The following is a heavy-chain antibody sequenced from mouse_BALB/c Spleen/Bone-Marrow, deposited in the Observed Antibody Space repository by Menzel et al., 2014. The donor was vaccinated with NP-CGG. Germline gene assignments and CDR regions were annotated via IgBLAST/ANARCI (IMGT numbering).Heavy chain of an antibody. V-gene: IGHV1-4*02. Sequence: QVQLKESGAELARPVASVKMSCKASGYTFTSYTIQWVKRRPGQGLEWVGYIVPSSGYTDYNQNFKDKTTLTADKSSSTAYMQLSSLTSADSAVYYCAREARTGAWFAYWGQGTLVTVSA. CDR3: AREARTGAWFAY. CDR1: GYTFTSYT. J-gene: IGHJ3*01. CDR2: IVPSSGYT. D-gene: IGHD4-1*01.